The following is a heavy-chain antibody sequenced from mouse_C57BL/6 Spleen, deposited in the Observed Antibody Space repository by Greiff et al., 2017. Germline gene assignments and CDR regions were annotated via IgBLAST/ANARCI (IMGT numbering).Heavy chain of an antibody. CDR1: GYAFSSSW. V-gene: IGHV1-82*01. CDR2: IYPGDGDT. Sequence: VQLQQSGPELVKPGASVKISCKASGYAFSSSWMNWVKQRPGKGLEWIGRIYPGDGDTNYNGKFKGKATLTADKSSSTAYMQLSSLTSEDSAVYFCAREGDYGSSGGYFDYWGQGTTRTVSS. D-gene: IGHD1-1*01. CDR3: AREGDYGSSGGYFDY. J-gene: IGHJ2*01.